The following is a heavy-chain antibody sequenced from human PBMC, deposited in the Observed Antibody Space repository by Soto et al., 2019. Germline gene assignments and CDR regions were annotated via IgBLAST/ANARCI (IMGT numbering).Heavy chain of an antibody. Sequence: QVQLQESGPGLVKPSETLSLTCTVSGGSISSYYWSWIRQPPGKGLEWIGYIYYSGSTNYNPSLKSRVPISVDTSKNPFSLTLSSVTAAHTAVYYCARHGYYVPYWYFDLCGRGTLVTLSS. J-gene: IGHJ2*01. CDR2: IYYSGST. V-gene: IGHV4-59*08. D-gene: IGHD3-10*02. CDR1: GGSISSYY. CDR3: ARHGYYVPYWYFDL.